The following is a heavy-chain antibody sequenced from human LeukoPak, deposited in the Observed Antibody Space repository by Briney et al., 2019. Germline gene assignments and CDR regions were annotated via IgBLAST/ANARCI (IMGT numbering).Heavy chain of an antibody. D-gene: IGHD5-18*01. Sequence: PGGSLRLSCAASGFTVSSNYMSWVRQAPGKGLEWVSVIFSGGSTYNADSVKGRFTISRDNSKNTLYLQINSLRAEDTAVYYCATADSFLSRRDYWGQGTPVTVSS. CDR1: GFTVSSNY. CDR3: ATADSFLSRRDY. V-gene: IGHV3-66*01. CDR2: IFSGGST. J-gene: IGHJ4*02.